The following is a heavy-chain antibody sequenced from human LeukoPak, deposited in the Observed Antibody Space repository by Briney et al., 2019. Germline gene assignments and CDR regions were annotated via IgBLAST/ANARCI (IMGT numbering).Heavy chain of an antibody. Sequence: GGSLRLSCAASGFTFISHPMHWVRQAPGKGLEWVAVISFDLSNKYYADSVKGRFTISRDNSKNTLYLQMNSLRAEDTAVYYCAKTPSHYYYYMDVWGKGTTVTVSS. V-gene: IGHV3-30*04. CDR3: AKTPSHYYYYMDV. CDR1: GFTFISHP. D-gene: IGHD4-23*01. J-gene: IGHJ6*03. CDR2: ISFDLSNK.